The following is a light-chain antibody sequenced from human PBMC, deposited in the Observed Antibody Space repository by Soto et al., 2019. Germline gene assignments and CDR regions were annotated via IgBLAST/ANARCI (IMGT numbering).Light chain of an antibody. Sequence: IAMTQSPDTLSVSPGERATLSCRASQSVNSDLVWYQQKPGQAPRLLIYGASTRATGIPARFSGSGSGTDFTLTISSLHSEDFAVYYCQQYIDWPRTFGQGTKV. CDR3: QQYIDWPRT. CDR1: QSVNSD. V-gene: IGKV3-15*01. CDR2: GAS. J-gene: IGKJ1*01.